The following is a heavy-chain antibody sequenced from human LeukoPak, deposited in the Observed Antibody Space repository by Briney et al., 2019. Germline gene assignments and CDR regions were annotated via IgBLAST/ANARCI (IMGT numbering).Heavy chain of an antibody. Sequence: ASVKVSCKASGYTFTSYGISWVRQAPGQGLEWMGWISAYNGNTNYAQKVQGRVTMTTDTSTSTAYMELRSLRSDDTAVYYCTRYFDWAYYYYMDVWGKGTTVTVSS. D-gene: IGHD3-9*01. J-gene: IGHJ6*03. V-gene: IGHV1-18*01. CDR2: ISAYNGNT. CDR1: GYTFTSYG. CDR3: TRYFDWAYYYYMDV.